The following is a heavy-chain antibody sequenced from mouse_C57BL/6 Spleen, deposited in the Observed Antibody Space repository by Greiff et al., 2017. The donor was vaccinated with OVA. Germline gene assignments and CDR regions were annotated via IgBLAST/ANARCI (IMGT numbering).Heavy chain of an antibody. CDR2: IYPGDGDT. V-gene: IGHV1-82*01. CDR3: ARDYYGRGYYFDY. Sequence: VKLQESGPELVKPGASVKISCKASGYAFSSSWMNWVKQRPGKGLEWIGRIYPGDGDTNYNGKFKGKATLTADKSSSTAYMQLSSLTSEDSAVYFCARDYYGRGYYFDYWGQGTTLTVSS. D-gene: IGHD1-1*01. CDR1: GYAFSSSW. J-gene: IGHJ2*01.